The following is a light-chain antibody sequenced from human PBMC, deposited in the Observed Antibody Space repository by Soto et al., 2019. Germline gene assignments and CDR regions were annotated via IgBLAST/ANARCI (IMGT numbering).Light chain of an antibody. Sequence: QSVLTQPASVSGSPGQSITISCTGTSSDVGGYNYVSWYQQHPRKAPKLMIYEVSNRPSGVSNRFSGSKSDNTASLTISGLQAEDEADYYCSSYTSFSTYVFGTGTKVTVL. CDR1: SSDVGGYNY. J-gene: IGLJ1*01. CDR3: SSYTSFSTYV. CDR2: EVS. V-gene: IGLV2-14*01.